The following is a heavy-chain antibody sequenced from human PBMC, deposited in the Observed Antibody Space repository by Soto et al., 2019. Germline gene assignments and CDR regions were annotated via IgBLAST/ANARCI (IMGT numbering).Heavy chain of an antibody. CDR2: IYYSGST. Sequence: PSETLSLTCTVSGGSISSSSYYWGWVRQPPGKGLEWIGSIYYSGSTYYNPSLKSRVTISVDTSKNQFSLKLSSVTAADTAVYYCARQKLYCSGGSCFHWGQGTLVTVS. CDR1: GGSISSSSYY. D-gene: IGHD2-15*01. CDR3: ARQKLYCSGGSCFH. V-gene: IGHV4-39*01. J-gene: IGHJ4*02.